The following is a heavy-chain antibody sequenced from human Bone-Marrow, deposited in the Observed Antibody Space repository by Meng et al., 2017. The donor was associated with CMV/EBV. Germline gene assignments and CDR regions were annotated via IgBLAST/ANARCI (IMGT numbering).Heavy chain of an antibody. CDR1: GGSISSSSYY. Sequence: SETLSLTCTVSGGSISSSSYYWGWIRQPPGKGLEWIGSIYYSGSTYYNPSLKSRVTISVDTSKNQFSLKLSSVTAADTAVYYCARRALIAAAGTFAYWGQGTRVTCSS. V-gene: IGHV4-39*01. D-gene: IGHD6-13*01. J-gene: IGHJ4*02. CDR3: ARRALIAAAGTFAY. CDR2: IYYSGST.